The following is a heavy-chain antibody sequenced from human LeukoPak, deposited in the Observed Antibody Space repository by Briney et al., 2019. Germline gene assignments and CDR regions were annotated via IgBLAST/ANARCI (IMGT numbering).Heavy chain of an antibody. D-gene: IGHD4-11*01. CDR1: GFTFSTNS. V-gene: IGHV3-23*01. Sequence: PGGSLRLSCAASGFTFSTNSMSWVRQAPGKGLEWVSILGGSGATTYYADSVKGRFTISRDNSKNMLYLQMNSLRAEDTAVYYCAKERLTTTAFDIWGQGTMLTLP. CDR3: AKERLTTTAFDI. J-gene: IGHJ3*02. CDR2: LGGSGATT.